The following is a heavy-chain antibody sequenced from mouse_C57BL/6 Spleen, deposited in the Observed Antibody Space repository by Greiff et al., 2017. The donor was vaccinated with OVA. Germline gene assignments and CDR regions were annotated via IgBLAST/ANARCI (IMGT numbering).Heavy chain of an antibody. CDR2: ISNGGGST. Sequence: EVQLVESGGGLVQPGGSLKLSCAASGFTFSDYYMYWVRQTPEKRLEWVAYISNGGGSTYYPDTVKGRFTISRDNAKNTLYLQMSRLKSEDTAMYYCARHGSLHGFAYWGQGTLVTVSA. CDR1: GFTFSDYY. J-gene: IGHJ3*01. CDR3: ARHGSLHGFAY. V-gene: IGHV5-12*01. D-gene: IGHD1-2*01.